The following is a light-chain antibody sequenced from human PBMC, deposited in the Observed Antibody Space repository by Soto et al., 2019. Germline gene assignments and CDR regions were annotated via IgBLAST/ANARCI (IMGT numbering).Light chain of an antibody. V-gene: IGLV1-51*01. CDR1: SSNIGIHY. Sequence: QSVLTQPPSVSAAPGQKVTISCSGGSSNIGIHYFSWCQQLPGTAPKLLIFDDKKRPSEIPDRFSGSKSDTVATLAINGLQTGDEADYYCGAWDDPLSAVIFGGGTKVTVL. CDR3: GAWDDPLSAVI. J-gene: IGLJ2*01. CDR2: DDK.